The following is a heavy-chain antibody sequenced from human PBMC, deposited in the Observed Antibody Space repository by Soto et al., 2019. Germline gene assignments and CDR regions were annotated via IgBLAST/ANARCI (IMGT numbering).Heavy chain of an antibody. CDR3: ARRMRGNQLLIYGGYGMDV. D-gene: IGHD2-2*01. Sequence: PGESLKISCKGSGYTFTDYWIGWVRQLPGKGLEWMGIIYPGDSDTRYSPSFQGQVTISADKSISTAYLQWSSLKASDTAMYYCARRMRGNQLLIYGGYGMDVWGQGTTVTVSS. CDR1: GYTFTDYW. CDR2: IYPGDSDT. V-gene: IGHV5-51*01. J-gene: IGHJ6*02.